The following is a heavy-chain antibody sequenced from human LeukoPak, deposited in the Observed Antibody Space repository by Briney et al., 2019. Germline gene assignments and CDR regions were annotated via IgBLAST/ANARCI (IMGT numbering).Heavy chain of an antibody. J-gene: IGHJ4*02. Sequence: GGSLRLSCAASGFTFSNYAMSWVRQAPGKGLGWVAVTVGGGDGTYYADSVKGRFTISRDNSNNTLYLQMNSLRAEDTAVYYCARLTTSWGQGTLVTVSS. CDR1: GFTFSNYA. CDR2: TVGGGDGT. V-gene: IGHV3-23*01. D-gene: IGHD4-11*01. CDR3: ARLTTS.